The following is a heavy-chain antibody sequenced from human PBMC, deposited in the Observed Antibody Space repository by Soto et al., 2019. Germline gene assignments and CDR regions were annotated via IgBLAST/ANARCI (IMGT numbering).Heavy chain of an antibody. J-gene: IGHJ1*01. D-gene: IGHD6-13*01. V-gene: IGHV3-64D*06. CDR2: ISSNGGST. CDR1: GFTFSSYA. Sequence: GGSLRLSCSASGFTFSSYAMHWVRQAPGKGLEYVSAISSNGGSTYYADSVKGRFTISRDNSKNTLYLQMSSLRAEDTAVYYCVKEVGAAAVNAEYFQHWGQGTLVTVSS. CDR3: VKEVGAAAVNAEYFQH.